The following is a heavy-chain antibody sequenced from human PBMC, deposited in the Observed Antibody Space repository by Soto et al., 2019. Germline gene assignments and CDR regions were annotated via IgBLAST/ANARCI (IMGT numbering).Heavy chain of an antibody. CDR3: AMGVLRFLEWLSPSADYYGMDV. J-gene: IGHJ6*02. CDR2: IDYSGST. D-gene: IGHD3-3*01. CDR1: GDSISNSDYY. Sequence: PSETLSLTCTVSGDSISNSDYYWNWIRQSPGKGLEWIASIDYSGSTYYNPSLKSRVVISADTSKNLFSLKLRSVTAADTAVYYCAMGVLRFLEWLSPSADYYGMDVWGQGTTVTVSS. V-gene: IGHV4-30-4*01.